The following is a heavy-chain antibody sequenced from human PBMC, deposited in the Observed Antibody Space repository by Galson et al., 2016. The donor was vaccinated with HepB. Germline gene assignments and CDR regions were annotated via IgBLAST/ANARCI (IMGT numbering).Heavy chain of an antibody. Sequence: SLRLSCAASGFTFSSYWMIWVRLAPGKGLEWVANIRQDGSGKYYVDSVKGRFTISRDNAKSSLYLQMNSLRAEDTAVYYCARSLSGFDYWGQGTLVTVSS. D-gene: IGHD2-8*01. V-gene: IGHV3-7*01. CDR3: ARSLSGFDY. CDR1: GFTFSSYW. CDR2: IRQDGSGK. J-gene: IGHJ4*02.